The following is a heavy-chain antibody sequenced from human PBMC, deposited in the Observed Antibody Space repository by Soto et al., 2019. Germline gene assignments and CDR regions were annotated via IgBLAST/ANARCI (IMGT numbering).Heavy chain of an antibody. D-gene: IGHD2-2*01. Sequence: QVQLVESGGGVVQPGRSLRLSCAASGFTFSSYGMHWVRQAPGKGLEWVAVIWYDGSNKYYADSVKGRFTISRDNSKNTLYLQMNSLRAEDTAVYYCARDHRRDIVVVPAAVQYLDYWGQGTLVTVSS. CDR3: ARDHRRDIVVVPAAVQYLDY. V-gene: IGHV3-33*01. CDR2: IWYDGSNK. J-gene: IGHJ4*02. CDR1: GFTFSSYG.